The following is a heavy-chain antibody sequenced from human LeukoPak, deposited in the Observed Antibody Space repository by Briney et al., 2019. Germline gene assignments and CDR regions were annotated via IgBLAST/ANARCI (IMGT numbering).Heavy chain of an antibody. CDR1: GGSFSGYY. CDR3: ARSGISGGYAKKGWYFDL. CDR2: INHSGGT. D-gene: IGHD5-12*01. V-gene: IGHV4-34*01. Sequence: SETLSLTCAVYGGSFSGYYWSWIRQPPGKGLEWIGEINHSGGTNYNPSLKSRVTISVDTSKNQFSLKLSSVTAADTAVYYCARSGISGGYAKKGWYFDLWGRGTLVTVSS. J-gene: IGHJ2*01.